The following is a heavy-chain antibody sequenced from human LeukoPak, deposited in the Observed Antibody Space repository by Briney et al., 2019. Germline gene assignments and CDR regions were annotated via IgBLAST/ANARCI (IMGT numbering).Heavy chain of an antibody. J-gene: IGHJ4*02. Sequence: GGSLRLSCASSEFTLSDYFMNWLRQTPGKGLEWLGDISRRGSTIYYAASVKGRITISRDSAKKSVYLQMNSLRADDTAVYYCARGVPSFDSYGAFDFWGQGDQVTVSS. D-gene: IGHD3-9*01. V-gene: IGHV3-11*01. CDR1: EFTLSDYF. CDR2: ISRRGSTI. CDR3: ARGVPSFDSYGAFDF.